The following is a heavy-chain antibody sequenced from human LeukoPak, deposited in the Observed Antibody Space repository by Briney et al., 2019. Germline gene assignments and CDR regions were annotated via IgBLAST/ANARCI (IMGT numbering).Heavy chain of an antibody. CDR1: GYTFTGYY. CDR2: INPNSGGT. CDR3: AREASSGASYCGGDCPNWFDP. Sequence: GASVKVSCKASGYTFTGYYMHWVRQAPGQGLEWMGWINPNSGGTNYAQKFQGRVTMTRDTSISTAYMELSRLRSDDTAVYYCAREASSGASYCGGDCPNWFDPWGQGTLVTVSS. J-gene: IGHJ5*02. D-gene: IGHD2-21*02. V-gene: IGHV1-2*02.